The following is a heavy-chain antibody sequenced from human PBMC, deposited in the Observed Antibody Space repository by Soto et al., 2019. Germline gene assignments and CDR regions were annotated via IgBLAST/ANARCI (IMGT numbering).Heavy chain of an antibody. J-gene: IGHJ4*02. Sequence: GGSLRLSCAASGFTFSSYWMTWVRQAPGKGLEWVANINQDGSEKYYMDSMKGRFTISRDNAKNSLLLQLNSLRAEDTAVYYCAKSVYNWNDGFFDYWGQGTLVTSPQ. CDR3: AKSVYNWNDGFFDY. D-gene: IGHD1-1*01. V-gene: IGHV3-7*01. CDR2: INQDGSEK. CDR1: GFTFSSYW.